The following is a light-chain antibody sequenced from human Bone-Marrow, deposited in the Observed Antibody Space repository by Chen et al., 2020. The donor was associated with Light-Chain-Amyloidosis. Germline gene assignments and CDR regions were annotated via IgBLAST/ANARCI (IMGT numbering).Light chain of an antibody. J-gene: IGLJ3*02. CDR3: QSYQGSSQGV. V-gene: IGLV6-57*01. Sequence: NIMLTQTNSVSAAPGKTVIISCTRSSGSIATNYVQWYQQRQGSSPSTVSYEDAQRPSGVPDRFSGSIDRSSNSASLTISGLKTEDEADYYCQSYQGSSQGVFGGGTKLTVL. CDR2: EDA. CDR1: SGSIATNY.